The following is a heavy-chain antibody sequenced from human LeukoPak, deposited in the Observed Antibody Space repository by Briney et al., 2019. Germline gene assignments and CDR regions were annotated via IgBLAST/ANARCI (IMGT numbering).Heavy chain of an antibody. CDR1: GSSFTSYW. CDR2: IYPGDSDT. V-gene: IGHV5-51*01. D-gene: IGHD2-15*01. CDR3: ARQYCSGGSCYEDYFDY. J-gene: IGHJ4*02. Sequence: PGEPLHISCQGSGSSFTSYWIGWVRQLPGKGLEWMGIIYPGDSDTRYSPSFQGQVTISADKSLSTAYLQWSSLKASDTAMYYCARQYCSGGSCYEDYFDYWGQGTLVTVSS.